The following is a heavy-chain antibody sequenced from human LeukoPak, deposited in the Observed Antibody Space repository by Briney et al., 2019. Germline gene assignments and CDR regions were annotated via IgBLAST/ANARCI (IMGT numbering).Heavy chain of an antibody. Sequence: GGSLRLSCAASGFTFSSYRMHGVRQAPGKGLEWVAVIWYDGSNKYYADSVKGRFTISRDNSKNTPYLQMNSLRAEDTAVYYCARGEDIAAAGTSHWGQGTLVTVSS. CDR2: IWYDGSNK. D-gene: IGHD6-13*01. CDR1: GFTFSSYR. CDR3: ARGEDIAAAGTSH. J-gene: IGHJ4*02. V-gene: IGHV3-33*01.